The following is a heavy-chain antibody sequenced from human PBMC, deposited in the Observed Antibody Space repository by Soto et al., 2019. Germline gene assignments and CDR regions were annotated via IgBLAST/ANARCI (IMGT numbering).Heavy chain of an antibody. D-gene: IGHD6-13*01. J-gene: IGHJ5*02. Sequence: VASVKVSCKASGGTFSSYAISWVRQAPGQGLEWMGGIIPIFGTANYAQKFQGRVTITADESTSTAYMELSSLRSEDTAVYYCARSRPGQPTSINWFDPWGQGTLVTVSS. CDR1: GGTFSSYA. CDR2: IIPIFGTA. V-gene: IGHV1-69*13. CDR3: ARSRPGQPTSINWFDP.